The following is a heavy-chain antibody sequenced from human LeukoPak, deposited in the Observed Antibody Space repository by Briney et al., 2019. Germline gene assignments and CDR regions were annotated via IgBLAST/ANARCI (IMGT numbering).Heavy chain of an antibody. J-gene: IGHJ6*02. D-gene: IGHD2-2*01. CDR2: ISSSSSYI. V-gene: IGHV3-21*03. Sequence: GGSLRLSCAASGFTFSSYSMNWVRQAPGKGLEWVSSISSSSSYIYYADSVKGRFTISRDNAKNSLYLQMNSLRAEDTAVYYCARDPKDIVVVPAAMGGSYYYGMDVWGQGTTVTVSS. CDR3: ARDPKDIVVVPAAMGGSYYYGMDV. CDR1: GFTFSSYS.